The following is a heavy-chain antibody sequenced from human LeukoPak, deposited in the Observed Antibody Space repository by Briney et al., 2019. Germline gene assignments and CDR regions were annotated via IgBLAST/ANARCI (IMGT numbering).Heavy chain of an antibody. CDR3: ARHLRSSDPCDY. Sequence: GESLKISCKGSGYLFTSYWISWVRQMPGKGLEWMGRIDPSDSYTNYSPSFQGHVTISADKSISTAYLQWSSLKASDTAMYYCARHLRSSDPCDYWGQGTLVTVSS. J-gene: IGHJ4*02. D-gene: IGHD6-6*01. CDR1: GYLFTSYW. CDR2: IDPSDSYT. V-gene: IGHV5-10-1*01.